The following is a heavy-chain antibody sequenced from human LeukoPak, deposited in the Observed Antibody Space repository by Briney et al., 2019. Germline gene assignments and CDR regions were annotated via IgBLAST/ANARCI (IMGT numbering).Heavy chain of an antibody. V-gene: IGHV5-51*01. Sequence: GESLKIPCKGSGYSFPTYWIAWVRQMPGKGLEWMGTIYPDESNIRYSPSFQGQVTISADKSISTAYLQWSSLKASDTAMYYCARPPSRGYSSSFEYWGQGTLVTVSS. D-gene: IGHD2-2*03. CDR2: IYPDESNI. CDR3: ARPPSRGYSSSFEY. CDR1: GYSFPTYW. J-gene: IGHJ4*02.